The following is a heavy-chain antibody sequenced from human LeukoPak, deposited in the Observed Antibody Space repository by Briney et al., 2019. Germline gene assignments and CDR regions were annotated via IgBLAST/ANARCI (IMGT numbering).Heavy chain of an antibody. J-gene: IGHJ4*02. CDR2: IYSGGST. Sequence: GGSLRLSCAASGFTVSSNYMSWVCQAPGKGLEWVSVIYSGGSTYYADSVKGRFTISRDNSKNTLYLQMNSLRAEDTAVYYCAREDGYNPPRFDYWGQGTLVTVSS. CDR1: GFTVSSNY. CDR3: AREDGYNPPRFDY. D-gene: IGHD5-24*01. V-gene: IGHV3-66*01.